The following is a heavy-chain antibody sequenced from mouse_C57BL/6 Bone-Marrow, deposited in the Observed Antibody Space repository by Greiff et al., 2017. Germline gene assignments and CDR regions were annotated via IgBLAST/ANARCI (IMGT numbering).Heavy chain of an antibody. Sequence: QVQLQQPGAELVKPGASVKLSCKASGYTFTSYWMHWVKQRPGQGLEWIGLIHPNSGSTNYNEKFKSKATLTVDKSCSTAYMQLSSLTSEDSAVYYCARSSHYSNCVGAMDYWGQGTSVTVSS. J-gene: IGHJ4*01. CDR1: GYTFTSYW. CDR3: ARSSHYSNCVGAMDY. D-gene: IGHD2-5*01. V-gene: IGHV1-64*01. CDR2: IHPNSGST.